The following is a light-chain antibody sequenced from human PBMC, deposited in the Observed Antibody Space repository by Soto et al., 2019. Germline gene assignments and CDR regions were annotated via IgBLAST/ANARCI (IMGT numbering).Light chain of an antibody. CDR3: MQALQTPLT. V-gene: IGKV2-28*01. J-gene: IGKJ4*01. CDR1: QSLQHSNGYNY. CDR2: LGS. Sequence: DIVMTQPPLSLPVTPGEPASISCRSSQSLQHSNGYNYLDWYLQKPGQSPQLLIYLGSNRASGVPDRFSGSGSGTDFTLKISRVEAEDVGVYYCMQALQTPLTFGGGTKVEIK.